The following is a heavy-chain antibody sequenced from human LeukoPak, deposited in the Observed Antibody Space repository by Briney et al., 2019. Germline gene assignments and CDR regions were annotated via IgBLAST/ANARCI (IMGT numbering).Heavy chain of an antibody. CDR1: GYTFTGYY. CDR2: ISGYTGDT. V-gene: IGHV1-18*04. CDR3: SAFDV. J-gene: IGHJ3*01. Sequence: ASVKVSCKASGYTFTGYYMHWVRQAPGQGLECMGWISGYTGDTKYAQILQGRFTVTTDTSTSTAYYCARAGYCGDGGCRGGSAFDVWGQGTMVTVSS. D-gene: IGHD2-15*01.